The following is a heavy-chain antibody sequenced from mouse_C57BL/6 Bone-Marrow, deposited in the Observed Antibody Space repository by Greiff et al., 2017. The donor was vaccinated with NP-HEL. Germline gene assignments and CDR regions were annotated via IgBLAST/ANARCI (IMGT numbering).Heavy chain of an antibody. V-gene: IGHV1-50*01. Sequence: QVQLQQPGAELVKPGASVKLSCKASGYTFTSYWMQWVKQRPGQGLEWIGEIDPSDSYTNYTQKFKGKAPLTVDTSSSTAYMQLSSLTSEDSAVYYCARDGYYWYFDVWGTGTTVTVSS. J-gene: IGHJ1*03. CDR2: IDPSDSYT. CDR1: GYTFTSYW. CDR3: ARDGYYWYFDV. D-gene: IGHD2-3*01.